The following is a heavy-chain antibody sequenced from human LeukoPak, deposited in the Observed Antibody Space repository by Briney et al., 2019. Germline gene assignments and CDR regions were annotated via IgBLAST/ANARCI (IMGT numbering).Heavy chain of an antibody. CDR1: GFTFSRYS. CDR3: ARAGGSYPFFDY. D-gene: IGHD1-26*01. Sequence: PGGSLRLSCAASGFTFSRYSMNWVRQAPGKGLEWVSSISISSNYIYYADSVKGRFTISRDNAKNSLYLQVNSLRAEDTAVYYCARAGGSYPFFDYWGQGTLVTVSS. V-gene: IGHV3-21*01. CDR2: ISISSNYI. J-gene: IGHJ4*02.